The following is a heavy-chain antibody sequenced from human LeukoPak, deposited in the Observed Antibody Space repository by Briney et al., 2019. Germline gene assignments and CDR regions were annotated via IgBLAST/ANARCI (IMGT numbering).Heavy chain of an antibody. CDR3: ARDSRSYCSSTSCSSSDAFDI. D-gene: IGHD2-2*01. Sequence: GGSLRLSCAASGFTFSDYCMSWIRQAPGKGLEWVSYISSSGSTIYYADSVKGRFTISRDNAKNSLYLQMNSLRAEDTAVYYCARDSRSYCSSTSCSSSDAFDIWGQGTMVTVSS. J-gene: IGHJ3*02. V-gene: IGHV3-11*01. CDR2: ISSSGSTI. CDR1: GFTFSDYC.